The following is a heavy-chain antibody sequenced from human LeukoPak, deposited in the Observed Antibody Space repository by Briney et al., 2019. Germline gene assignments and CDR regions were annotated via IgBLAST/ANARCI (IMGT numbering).Heavy chain of an antibody. D-gene: IGHD1-1*01. V-gene: IGHV1-46*01. J-gene: IGHJ4*02. Sequence: GASVKVSCKASGYTFTSYYMHWVRQAPGQGLEWMGIINPSGGSTSYAQKFQGRVTITRDTSTSTVYMELSSLRSDDTAVYYCARDLAGTHHHFDYWGREPWSPSPQ. CDR3: ARDLAGTHHHFDY. CDR1: GYTFTSYY. CDR2: INPSGGST.